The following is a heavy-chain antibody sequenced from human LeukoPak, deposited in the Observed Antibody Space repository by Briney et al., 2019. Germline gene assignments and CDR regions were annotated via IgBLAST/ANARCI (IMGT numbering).Heavy chain of an antibody. CDR3: TTYGMSTEELDY. D-gene: IGHD1-26*01. J-gene: IGHJ4*02. V-gene: IGHV3-15*01. Sequence: GGSLRLSCAASGFTFSNAWMSWVRQAPGKGLEWVGRIKSKTDGGTTDYAAPVKGRFTISGDDSKNTLYLQMNSLKTEDTAVYYCTTYGMSTEELDYWGQGTLVTVSS. CDR1: GFTFSNAW. CDR2: IKSKTDGGTT.